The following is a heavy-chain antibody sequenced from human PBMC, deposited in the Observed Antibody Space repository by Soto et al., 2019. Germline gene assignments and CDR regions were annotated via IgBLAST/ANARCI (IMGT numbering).Heavy chain of an antibody. Sequence: ASVKVSCKASGYTFTSYGISWVRQAPGQGLEWMGWISAYNGNTNYAQKLQGRVTMTTDTSTSTAYMELRSLRSDDTAVYYCARDPEYYYDSSGYFSLYYYYYGMDVWGQGTTVTVTS. CDR2: ISAYNGNT. V-gene: IGHV1-18*01. D-gene: IGHD3-22*01. CDR1: GYTFTSYG. CDR3: ARDPEYYYDSSGYFSLYYYYYGMDV. J-gene: IGHJ6*02.